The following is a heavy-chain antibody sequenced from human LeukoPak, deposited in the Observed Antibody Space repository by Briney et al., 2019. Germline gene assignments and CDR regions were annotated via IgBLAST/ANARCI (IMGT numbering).Heavy chain of an antibody. D-gene: IGHD5-18*01. Sequence: GGSLRLSCAASGFTFSSYAMTWVRQAPGKGLEWVSTVVGGGATFYADSVKGRFTISRDNSKNTLYLQMNSLRGDDTAVYYCAAWIQLWLQPGYFDYWGQGTLVTVSS. CDR2: VVGGGAT. J-gene: IGHJ4*02. CDR1: GFTFSSYA. CDR3: AAWIQLWLQPGYFDY. V-gene: IGHV3-23*01.